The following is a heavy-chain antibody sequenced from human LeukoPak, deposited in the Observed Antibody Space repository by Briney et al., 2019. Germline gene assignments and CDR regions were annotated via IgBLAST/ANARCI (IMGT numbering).Heavy chain of an antibody. CDR3: AKDGSWSCTD. V-gene: IGHV3-23*01. J-gene: IGHJ4*02. D-gene: IGHD2-8*02. Sequence: GGSLRLSCAASGFTFSNYAITWVRQTPGQGLEWVSAIDGYADNTYYAESVKGRFTISRDNSTRTLYLQMNSLRAHDTAVYYCAKDGSWSCTDWGQGTLVTVSS. CDR2: IDGYADNT. CDR1: GFTFSNYA.